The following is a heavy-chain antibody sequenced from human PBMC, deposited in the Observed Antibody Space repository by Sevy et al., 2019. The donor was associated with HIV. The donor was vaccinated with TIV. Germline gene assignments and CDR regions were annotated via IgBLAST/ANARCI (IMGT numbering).Heavy chain of an antibody. CDR1: GFTFSSYS. CDR2: ISSSSSYI. CDR3: ARFGSAIFGVVITMDWYFDL. J-gene: IGHJ2*01. Sequence: GGSLRLSCAASGFTFSSYSMNWVRQAPGKGLEWVSSISSSSSYIYYADSVKGRFTISRDNAKNSLYLQMNSLRAEDTAVYYCARFGSAIFGVVITMDWYFDLWGRGTLVTVSS. V-gene: IGHV3-21*01. D-gene: IGHD3-3*01.